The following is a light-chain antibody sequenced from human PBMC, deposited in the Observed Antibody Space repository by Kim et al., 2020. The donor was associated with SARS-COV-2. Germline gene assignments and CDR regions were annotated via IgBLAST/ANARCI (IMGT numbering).Light chain of an antibody. CDR1: SGSVSTNYY. CDR2: NTN. J-gene: IGLJ3*02. CDR3: VLYMGGGIWV. Sequence: GGTATLTCGLSSGSVSTNYYPNWYQQPPGQAPRTLIYNTNTRSSGVPDRFSGSILGNKAALTITGAQADDESDYYCVLYMGGGIWVFGGGTKLTVL. V-gene: IGLV8-61*01.